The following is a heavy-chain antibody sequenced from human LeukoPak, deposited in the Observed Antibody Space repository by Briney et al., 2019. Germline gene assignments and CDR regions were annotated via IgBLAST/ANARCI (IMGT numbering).Heavy chain of an antibody. CDR3: AKDGDSSGYYPLYFAY. D-gene: IGHD3-22*01. CDR1: GFTFSSYA. CDR2: ISGSGGST. J-gene: IGHJ4*02. Sequence: GGSLRLSCAASGFTFSSYAMSWVRQAPGKVLEWVSAISGSGGSTYYADSVKGRFTISRDNSKNTLYLQMNSLRAEDTAVYYCAKDGDSSGYYPLYFAYWGQGTLVTVSS. V-gene: IGHV3-23*01.